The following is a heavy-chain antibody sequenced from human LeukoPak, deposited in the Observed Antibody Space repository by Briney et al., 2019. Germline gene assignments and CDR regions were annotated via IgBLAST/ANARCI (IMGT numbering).Heavy chain of an antibody. CDR1: GGSISSYY. D-gene: IGHD2-15*01. Sequence: SETLSLTCTVSGGSISSYYWSWIRQPPGKGLEWIGYIYYSGSTNYNPSLKSRVTISVDTSKNQFSLKLSSVTAADTAVYYCARHSPGYCSGGSCPWWYFDLWGRGTLVTVSS. J-gene: IGHJ2*01. V-gene: IGHV4-59*08. CDR2: IYYSGST. CDR3: ARHSPGYCSGGSCPWWYFDL.